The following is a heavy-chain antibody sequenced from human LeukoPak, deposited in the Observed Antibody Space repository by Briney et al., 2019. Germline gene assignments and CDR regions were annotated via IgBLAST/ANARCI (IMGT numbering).Heavy chain of an antibody. CDR1: GYTFTSYY. J-gene: IGHJ5*02. Sequence: ASVKVSCKASGYTFTSYYMHWGRQAPGQGLEWMGIINPSGGSTSYAQKFQGRVTMTRDTSTSTVYMELSSLRSEDTAGYYCARDACSGGSCYSGNWFDPCGQGTLVTVSS. CDR2: INPSGGST. CDR3: ARDACSGGSCYSGNWFDP. V-gene: IGHV1-46*01. D-gene: IGHD2-15*01.